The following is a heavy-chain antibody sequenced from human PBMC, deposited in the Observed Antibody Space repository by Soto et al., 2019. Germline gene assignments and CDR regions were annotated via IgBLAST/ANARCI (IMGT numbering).Heavy chain of an antibody. CDR2: VGGSDTDK. J-gene: IGHJ3*02. Sequence: PGGSLRLSCGASGFTFSAYAMSWVRQAPGKGLQWVSGVGGSDTDKHYADSVRGRFTVSRDNSKNTLYLQMNSLRADGTAVYYCAKDATAVNGVWDPIDMSGQGTDVTVSS. CDR1: GFTFSAYA. V-gene: IGHV3-23*01. D-gene: IGHD2-8*01. CDR3: AKDATAVNGVWDPIDM.